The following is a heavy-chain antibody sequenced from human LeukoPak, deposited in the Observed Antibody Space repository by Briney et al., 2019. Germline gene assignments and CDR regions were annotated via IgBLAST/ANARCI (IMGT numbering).Heavy chain of an antibody. Sequence: SETLSLTCTVSGDSISRYYWSWIRQPPGKGLEWIGEINHSGSTNYNPSLKSRVTISVDTSKNQFSLKLSSVTAADTAVYYCARGRGGGSVYYYYYMDVWGKGTTVTVSS. CDR1: GDSISRYY. V-gene: IGHV4-34*01. J-gene: IGHJ6*03. CDR3: ARGRGGGSVYYYYYMDV. D-gene: IGHD2-15*01. CDR2: INHSGST.